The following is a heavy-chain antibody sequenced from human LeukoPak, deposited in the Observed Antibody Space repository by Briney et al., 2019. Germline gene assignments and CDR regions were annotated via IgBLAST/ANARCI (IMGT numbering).Heavy chain of an antibody. CDR1: GYTFTSYY. Sequence: ASVKVSCKASGYTFTSYYMHGVRQPPGQGLDWMGIINPSGCSTSYAQKFQGRVTMTRDTSTSTVYMELSSLRSEDTAVYYCARVRATDYGYFQHWGQGTLVTVSS. CDR3: ARVRATDYGYFQH. CDR2: INPSGCST. D-gene: IGHD1-26*01. J-gene: IGHJ1*01. V-gene: IGHV1-46*01.